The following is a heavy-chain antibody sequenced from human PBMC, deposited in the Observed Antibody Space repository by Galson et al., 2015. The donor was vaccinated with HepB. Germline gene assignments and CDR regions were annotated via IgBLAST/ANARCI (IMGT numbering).Heavy chain of an antibody. J-gene: IGHJ3*02. CDR2: IWYDGSNK. Sequence: SLRLSCAASGFTFSSYGMHWVRQAPGKGLEWVAVIWYDGSNKYYADSVKGRFTISRDNSKNTLYLQMNSLRAEDTAVYYCASGYCSGGSCYTDAFDIWGQGTMVTVSS. V-gene: IGHV3-33*01. CDR3: ASGYCSGGSCYTDAFDI. CDR1: GFTFSSYG. D-gene: IGHD2-15*01.